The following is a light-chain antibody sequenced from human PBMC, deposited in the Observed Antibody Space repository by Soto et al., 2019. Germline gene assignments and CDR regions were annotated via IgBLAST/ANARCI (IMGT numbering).Light chain of an antibody. CDR2: DAS. V-gene: IGKV3D-11*02. CDR3: QQRRSWQVT. J-gene: IGKJ5*01. CDR1: QSINTY. Sequence: ENVLTPSPATLSLSPGEWATLYCRASQSINTYLAWYQQKPGQAPRLLIYDASKRATGIPARFSGSGSGTNFTLTISSLEPEDFAVYYCQQRRSWQVTFGQGTRLEIK.